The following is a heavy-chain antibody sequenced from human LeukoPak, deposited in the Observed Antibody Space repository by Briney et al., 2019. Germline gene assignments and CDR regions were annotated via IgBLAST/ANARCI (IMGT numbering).Heavy chain of an antibody. CDR2: ISSSSSYI. Sequence: GSLGLSCAASGFTFSSYSMNWVRQAPGKGLEWVSSISSSSSYIYYADSVKGRFTISRDNAKNSLYLQMNSLRAEDTAVYYCARDRYYDILTGYNDAFDIWGQGTMVTVSS. V-gene: IGHV3-21*01. J-gene: IGHJ3*02. D-gene: IGHD3-9*01. CDR3: ARDRYYDILTGYNDAFDI. CDR1: GFTFSSYS.